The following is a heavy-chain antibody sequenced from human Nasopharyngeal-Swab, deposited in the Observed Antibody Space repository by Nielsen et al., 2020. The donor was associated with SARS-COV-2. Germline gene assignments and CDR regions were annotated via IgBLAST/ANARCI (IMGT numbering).Heavy chain of an antibody. CDR3: ARGYYDFWSGYSFDY. V-gene: IGHV3-11*04. Sequence: RQAPGKGLEWVSYISSSGSTIYYADSVKGRFTISRDNAKNSLYLQMNSLRAEDTAVYYCARGYYDFWSGYSFDYWGQGTLVTLL. J-gene: IGHJ4*02. D-gene: IGHD3-3*01. CDR2: ISSSGSTI.